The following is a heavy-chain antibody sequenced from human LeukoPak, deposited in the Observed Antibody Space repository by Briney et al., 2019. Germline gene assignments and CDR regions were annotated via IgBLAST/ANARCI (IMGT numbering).Heavy chain of an antibody. CDR1: GFTFSSHW. D-gene: IGHD5-12*01. J-gene: IGHJ4*02. CDR3: ARDYPTTKGP. V-gene: IGHV3-74*01. CDR2: INGDETST. Sequence: GGSLRLSCAASGFTFSSHWMHWARQAPGKGLVWVSRINGDETSTAYADSVKGRFTISRDNAKNTLYLQMNSLRADDTAVYYCARDYPTTKGPWGQGTLVTVSS.